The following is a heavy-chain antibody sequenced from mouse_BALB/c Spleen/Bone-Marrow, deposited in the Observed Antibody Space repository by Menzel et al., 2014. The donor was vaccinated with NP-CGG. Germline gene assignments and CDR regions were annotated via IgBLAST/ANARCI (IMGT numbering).Heavy chain of an antibody. CDR3: AAATYAMDY. Sequence: VQLLLLGPALGKPGASEMISCKASVYTPTAYNMHWGKQCHGTFLEWIGYIYPYNGGTGYNQKFKSKATLTVDNSSSTAYMELRSLTSEDSAVYYCAAATYAMDYWGQGTSVTVSS. CDR2: IYPYNGGT. CDR1: VYTPTAYN. J-gene: IGHJ4*01. D-gene: IGHD1-2*01. V-gene: IGHV1S29*02.